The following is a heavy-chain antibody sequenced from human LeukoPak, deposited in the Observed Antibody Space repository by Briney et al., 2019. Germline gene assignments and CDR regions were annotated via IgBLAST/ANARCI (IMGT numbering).Heavy chain of an antibody. V-gene: IGHV1-8*01. J-gene: IGHJ3*02. Sequence: ASVKVSCKASGYTFTSYDINWVRQATGQGLEWMGWMNPNSGNTGYAQKFQGRVTMTRNTSISTAYMELSSLRSDDTAVYYCARDSKWELLQLSSAFDIWGQGTMVTVSS. D-gene: IGHD1-26*01. CDR1: GYTFTSYD. CDR3: ARDSKWELLQLSSAFDI. CDR2: MNPNSGNT.